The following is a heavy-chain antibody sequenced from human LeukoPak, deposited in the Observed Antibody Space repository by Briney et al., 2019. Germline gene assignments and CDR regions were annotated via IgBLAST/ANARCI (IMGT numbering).Heavy chain of an antibody. Sequence: GGSLRLSCAASGFTFSDYYMSWICQAPGQGQERVSYISSSGRTIYYADSVKGRFTISRDNAKSSLYLQMNSLRAEDTAVYYCAREYRIAAAGTGVDYWGQGTLVTVSS. D-gene: IGHD6-13*01. V-gene: IGHV3-11*01. J-gene: IGHJ4*02. CDR3: AREYRIAAAGTGVDY. CDR2: ISSSGRTI. CDR1: GFTFSDYY.